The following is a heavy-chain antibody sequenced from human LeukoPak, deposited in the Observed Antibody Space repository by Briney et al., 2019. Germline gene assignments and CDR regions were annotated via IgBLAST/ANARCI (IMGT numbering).Heavy chain of an antibody. CDR1: GYTFTSYA. V-gene: IGHV7-4-1*02. J-gene: IGHJ3*02. CDR2: INTNTGNP. D-gene: IGHD2-15*01. CDR3: ASLPAATPNDAFDI. Sequence: ASVKVSCKASGYTFTSYATNWVRQAPGQGLEWMGWINTNTGNPTYAQGFTGRFVFSLDTSVSTAYLQISSLKAEDTAVYYCASLPAATPNDAFDIWGQGTMVTVSS.